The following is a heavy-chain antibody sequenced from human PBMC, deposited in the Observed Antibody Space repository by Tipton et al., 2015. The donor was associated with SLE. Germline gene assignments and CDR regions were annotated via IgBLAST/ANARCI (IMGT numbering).Heavy chain of an antibody. Sequence: SLRLSCVASGIIVSNNYMTWVRQAPGKGLEWVGRIRSKANSYATAYAASVKGRFTISRDDSKNTAYLQMNSLKTEDTAVYYCTAYGYSSFGAFDIWGQGTMVTVSS. V-gene: IGHV3-73*01. CDR2: IRSKANSYAT. CDR1: GIIVSNNY. CDR3: TAYGYSSFGAFDI. J-gene: IGHJ3*02. D-gene: IGHD5-24*01.